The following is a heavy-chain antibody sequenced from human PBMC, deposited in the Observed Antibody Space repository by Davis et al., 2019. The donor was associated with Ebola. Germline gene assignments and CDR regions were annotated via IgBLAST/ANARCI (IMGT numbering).Heavy chain of an antibody. CDR1: GFTFSSYG. Sequence: PGGSLRLFCAASGFTFSSYGMHWVRQAPGKGLEWVAVISYDGSNKYYADSVKGRFTISRDNSKNTLYLQMNSLRAEDTAVYYRAKPMIVVVPGPYYFDYWGQGTLVTVSS. J-gene: IGHJ4*02. D-gene: IGHD2-2*01. CDR2: ISYDGSNK. V-gene: IGHV3-30*18. CDR3: AKPMIVVVPGPYYFDY.